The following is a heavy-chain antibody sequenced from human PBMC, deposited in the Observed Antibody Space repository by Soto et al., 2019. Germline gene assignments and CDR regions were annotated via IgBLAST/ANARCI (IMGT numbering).Heavy chain of an antibody. CDR3: AREDYDSGAFDI. D-gene: IGHD3-16*01. CDR2: IWYDGSNK. V-gene: IGHV3-33*01. J-gene: IGHJ3*02. Sequence: QVQLVESGGGVVQPGRSLRLSCAASGFTFSDYGMHWVRQAPGKGLEWVTLIWYDGSNKYYADSVKGRFTISRDNSKNTLDVQMNSLRAEDTALYYCAREDYDSGAFDIWGQGTMVTVSS. CDR1: GFTFSDYG.